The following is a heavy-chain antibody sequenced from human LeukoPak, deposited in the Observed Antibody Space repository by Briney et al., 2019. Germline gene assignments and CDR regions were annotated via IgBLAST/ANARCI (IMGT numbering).Heavy chain of an antibody. D-gene: IGHD4-17*01. J-gene: IGHJ3*02. CDR3: ARDPHDYGDYGAFDI. CDR1: GFTFSSYA. Sequence: GGSLRLSCAASGFTFSSYAMHWVRQAPGKGLEWVAVISYDGSNKYHADSVKGRFTISRDNSKNTLYLQMNSLRAEDTAVYYCARDPHDYGDYGAFDIWGQGTMVTVSS. CDR2: ISYDGSNK. V-gene: IGHV3-30*01.